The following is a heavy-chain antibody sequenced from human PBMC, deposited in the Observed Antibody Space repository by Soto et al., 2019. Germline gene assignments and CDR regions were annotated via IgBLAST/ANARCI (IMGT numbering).Heavy chain of an antibody. D-gene: IGHD3-3*01. J-gene: IGHJ4*02. Sequence: GGSLRLSCAASGFTFSSYGMHWVRQAPGKGLEWVAVISYDGSNKYYADSVKGRFTISRDNSKNTLYLQMNSLRAEDTAVYYCAKSKHGPGRVKIFGVVMPGDYWGQGTLVTVSS. V-gene: IGHV3-30*18. CDR3: AKSKHGPGRVKIFGVVMPGDY. CDR2: ISYDGSNK. CDR1: GFTFSSYG.